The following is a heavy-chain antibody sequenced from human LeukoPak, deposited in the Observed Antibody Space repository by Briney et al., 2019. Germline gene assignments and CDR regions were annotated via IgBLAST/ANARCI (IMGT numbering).Heavy chain of an antibody. CDR2: ISYDGSNK. Sequence: GGSLRLSCAASGFTFSNYAMHWVRQAPGKGLEWVAVISYDGSNKYYTDSVKGRFTISRDNSKNTLYLQMNSLRAEDTAVYYCAKGGVVHAFDIWGQGTMVTVSS. D-gene: IGHD2-15*01. V-gene: IGHV3-30*04. J-gene: IGHJ3*02. CDR1: GFTFSNYA. CDR3: AKGGVVHAFDI.